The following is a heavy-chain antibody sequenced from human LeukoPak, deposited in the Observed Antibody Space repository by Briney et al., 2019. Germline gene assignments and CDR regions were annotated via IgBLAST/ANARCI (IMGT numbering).Heavy chain of an antibody. CDR1: GYTFTGYY. D-gene: IGHD6-13*01. Sequence: ASVKVSCKASGYTFTGYYMHWVRQAPGQGLEWMGWINPNTGGTKYAQRFQDRVTMTRDTSISTAYMEVSRLRYDDTAVYYCARDQEGSWKEYYYYMDVWGKGTTVTVSS. CDR3: ARDQEGSWKEYYYYMDV. V-gene: IGHV1-2*02. J-gene: IGHJ6*03. CDR2: INPNTGGT.